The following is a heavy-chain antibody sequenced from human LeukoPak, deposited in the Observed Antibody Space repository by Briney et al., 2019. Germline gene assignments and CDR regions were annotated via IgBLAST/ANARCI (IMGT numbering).Heavy chain of an antibody. Sequence: ASVKVFCKASGYTFTGYYMHWVRQAPGQGLEWMGWINPNSGGTNYAQKFQGRVTMTRDTSISTAYMELSRLRSDDTAVYYCARNVLLWFGELWGYYFDYWGQGTLVTVSS. D-gene: IGHD3-10*01. CDR3: ARNVLLWFGELWGYYFDY. CDR1: GYTFTGYY. CDR2: INPNSGGT. V-gene: IGHV1-2*02. J-gene: IGHJ4*02.